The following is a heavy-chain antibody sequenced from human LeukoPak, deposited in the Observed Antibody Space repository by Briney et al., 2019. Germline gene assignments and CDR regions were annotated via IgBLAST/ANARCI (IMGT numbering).Heavy chain of an antibody. Sequence: GGSLRLSCAASGVAISGYWMSWVRQAPGKGLEWVANIKQDGSERYYVDSVKGRFTISRDNAKNSVSLQMNSLRVEDTALYYCATAGGLFDNWGKGPLVA. V-gene: IGHV3-7*03. D-gene: IGHD6-25*01. J-gene: IGHJ4*02. CDR3: ATAGGLFDN. CDR1: GVAISGYW. CDR2: IKQDGSER.